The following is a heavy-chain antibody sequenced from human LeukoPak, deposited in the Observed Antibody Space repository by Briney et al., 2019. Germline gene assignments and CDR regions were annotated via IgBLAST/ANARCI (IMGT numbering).Heavy chain of an antibody. D-gene: IGHD6-19*01. CDR1: GYTFTGYY. Sequence: ASVKVSCKASGYTFTGYYMHWVRQAPGQGLERMGWMNPNSGNTDYAQKFQGRVTMTRNTSITTAYMELSILRSEDTAIYYCARGGPVAATHKYFQYWGQGTLVTVSS. J-gene: IGHJ1*01. V-gene: IGHV1-8*02. CDR3: ARGGPVAATHKYFQY. CDR2: MNPNSGNT.